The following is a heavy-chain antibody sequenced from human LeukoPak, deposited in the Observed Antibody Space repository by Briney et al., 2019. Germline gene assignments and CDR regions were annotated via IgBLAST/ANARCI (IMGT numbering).Heavy chain of an antibody. Sequence: GGSLRLSCAASRFTFSSYAMSWVRQAPGKGLEWVSTISGRGDSTYYADSVKGRFTISRDNSRNTLYLQMHTLRAEDTAVYYCAKAIAAPVWYFDLWGRGTLVTVSS. V-gene: IGHV3-23*01. D-gene: IGHD6-13*01. CDR2: ISGRGDST. CDR3: AKAIAAPVWYFDL. CDR1: RFTFSSYA. J-gene: IGHJ2*01.